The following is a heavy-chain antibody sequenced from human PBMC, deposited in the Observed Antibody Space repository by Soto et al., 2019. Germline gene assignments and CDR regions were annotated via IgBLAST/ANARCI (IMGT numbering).Heavy chain of an antibody. CDR3: AKPQVVPAAILWYMDV. J-gene: IGHJ6*03. Sequence: GGSLRLSCAASGFTFSSYAMSWVRQAPGKGLEWVSAISGSGGSTYYADSVKGRFTISRDNSKNTLYLQMNSLRAEDTAVYYCAKPQVVPAAILWYMDVWGKGTTVTVSS. CDR1: GFTFSSYA. V-gene: IGHV3-23*01. CDR2: ISGSGGST. D-gene: IGHD2-2*01.